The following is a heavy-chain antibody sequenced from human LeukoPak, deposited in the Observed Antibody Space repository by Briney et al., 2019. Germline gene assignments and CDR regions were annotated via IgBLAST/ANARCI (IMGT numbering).Heavy chain of an antibody. V-gene: IGHV3-48*03. CDR1: GFTFSSYE. Sequence: GGSLRLSCAASGFTFSSYEMNWVCQAPGKGLEWVSYISSSGSTIYYADSVKGRFTISRDNAKNSLYLQMNSLRAEDTAVYYCARDLTHYYGSGNWFDPWGQGTLVTVSS. J-gene: IGHJ5*02. CDR3: ARDLTHYYGSGNWFDP. D-gene: IGHD3-10*01. CDR2: ISSSGSTI.